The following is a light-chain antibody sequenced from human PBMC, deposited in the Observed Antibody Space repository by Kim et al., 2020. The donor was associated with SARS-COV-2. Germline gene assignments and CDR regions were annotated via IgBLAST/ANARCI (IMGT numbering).Light chain of an antibody. CDR3: QVWDGGSDHVV. V-gene: IGLV3-21*04. CDR2: YDN. J-gene: IGLJ3*02. CDR1: NVGSKS. Sequence: PGKTARIPCGGNNVGSKSVHWYQQKPGQAPVLVIYYDNDRPSGIPERISGSNSGNTAALTVSRVEPGDEADYYCQVWDGGSDHVVFGGGTQLTVL.